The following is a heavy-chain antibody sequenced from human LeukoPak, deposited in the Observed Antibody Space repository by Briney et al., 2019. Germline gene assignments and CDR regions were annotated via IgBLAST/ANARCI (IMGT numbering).Heavy chain of an antibody. J-gene: IGHJ6*03. Sequence: KASETLSLTCTVSDDSITMYYWTWIRQPPGKGLEWIGYVDHTGSTKFNPSLNGRVSISRDTSNNFFSLRLRSVTAADTAVYFCARGRVSSSTWYSTYYYFFYMDFWGKGTTVTVPS. CDR2: VDHTGST. D-gene: IGHD4-11*01. V-gene: IGHV4-59*01. CDR3: ARGRVSSSTWYSTYYYFFYMDF. CDR1: DDSITMYY.